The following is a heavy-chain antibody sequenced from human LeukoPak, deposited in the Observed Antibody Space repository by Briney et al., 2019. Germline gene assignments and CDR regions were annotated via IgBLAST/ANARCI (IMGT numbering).Heavy chain of an antibody. D-gene: IGHD3-22*01. Sequence: LETLSLTCTVSGGSISSYYWSWIRQPPGKGLEWIGYIYYSGSTNYNPSLKSRVTISVDTSKNQFSLKLSSVTAADTAVYYCASRSAGLFPYYFDYWGQGTLVTVSS. J-gene: IGHJ4*02. V-gene: IGHV4-59*01. CDR2: IYYSGST. CDR3: ASRSAGLFPYYFDY. CDR1: GGSISSYY.